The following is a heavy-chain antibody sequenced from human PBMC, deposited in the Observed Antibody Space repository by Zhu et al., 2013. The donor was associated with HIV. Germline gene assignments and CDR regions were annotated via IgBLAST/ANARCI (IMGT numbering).Heavy chain of an antibody. CDR1: GYTFTSYD. CDR3: ARVEGSVDP. V-gene: IGHV1-8*01. Sequence: QVQLVQSGAEVKKPGASVKVSCKTSGYTFTSYDITWVRQATGQGLEWMGWMNPKSGNTGYAQKFQGRVIMTRDTALSTAYMELTSLRSEDTAVYYCARVEGSVDPWGQGTLVTVSS. CDR2: MNPKSGNT. J-gene: IGHJ5*02.